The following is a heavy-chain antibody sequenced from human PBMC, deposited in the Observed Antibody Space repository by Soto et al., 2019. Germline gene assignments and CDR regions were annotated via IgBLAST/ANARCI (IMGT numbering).Heavy chain of an antibody. D-gene: IGHD3-10*01. Sequence: EVLLLDSGGGLVQPGGSLRLSCAASGFTFSNYAMTWVRQAPGKGPEWISTVNNGGGGTYYADSVKGRFTTSRDNSKNKLYLKVRSLRAEDTAVYYCAKERLGRGIDYWGQGILVTVSS. V-gene: IGHV3-23*01. CDR2: VNNGGGGT. J-gene: IGHJ4*02. CDR3: AKERLGRGIDY. CDR1: GFTFSNYA.